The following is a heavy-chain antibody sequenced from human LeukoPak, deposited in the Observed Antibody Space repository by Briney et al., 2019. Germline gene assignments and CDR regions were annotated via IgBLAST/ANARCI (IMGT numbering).Heavy chain of an antibody. V-gene: IGHV4-31*03. J-gene: IGHJ5*02. Sequence: SETLSLTCTVSGGSISSGYYYWTWIRQHPGKGLEWIGYVSHSGPTDIDPSLKSRASISVDTSTNQFSLRLPSVTAADTAKYYCARESRLRGTDWFDPWGQGTLVTVSS. CDR2: VSHSGPT. CDR1: GGSISSGYYY. CDR3: ARESRLRGTDWFDP. D-gene: IGHD3-16*01.